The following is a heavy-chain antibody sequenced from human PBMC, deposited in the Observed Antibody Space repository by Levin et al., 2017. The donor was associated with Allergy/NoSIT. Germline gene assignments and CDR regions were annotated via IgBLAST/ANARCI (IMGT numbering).Heavy chain of an antibody. V-gene: IGHV3-15*07. D-gene: IGHD4-17*01. CDR3: TTETEYGDYFNCFDS. J-gene: IGHJ5*01. CDR1: GFTFISAW. CDR2: IKTKSDGGTT. Sequence: GGSLRLSCAGSGFTFISAWMNWVRQAPGKGLEWVGRIKTKSDGGTTDYAPPVKGRFTISRDDAKNTLFLQMNSLKTDDTGIYYCTTETEYGDYFNCFDSWGQGTLVTVSS.